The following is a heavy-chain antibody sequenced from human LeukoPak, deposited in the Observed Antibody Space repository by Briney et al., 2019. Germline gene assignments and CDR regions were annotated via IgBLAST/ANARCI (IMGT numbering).Heavy chain of an antibody. CDR2: INRDGSRT. J-gene: IGHJ4*02. V-gene: IGHV3-74*01. D-gene: IGHD4-23*01. CDR3: ARDYGGNSDY. Sequence: GGSLRLSCAASGFTFSSYWMHWVRQAPGKGLVWVSRINRDGSRTSHADSVKGRFTISRDNAKNSLYLQMNSLRAEDTAVYYCARDYGGNSDYWGQGTLVTVSS. CDR1: GFTFSSYW.